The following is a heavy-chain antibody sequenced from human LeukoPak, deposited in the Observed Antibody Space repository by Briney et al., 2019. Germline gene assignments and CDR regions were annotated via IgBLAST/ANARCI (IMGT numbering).Heavy chain of an antibody. V-gene: IGHV1-8*01. D-gene: IGHD3-10*01. CDR3: ARGYGYYYGSGSYYSDY. Sequence: GASVKVSCKASGYTFTSYDINWVRQATGQGLEWMGWMNPNSGNTGYAQKFQGRVTMTRNTSISTAYMELSSLRSEDTAVYCCARGYGYYYGSGSYYSDYWGQGTLVTVSS. J-gene: IGHJ4*02. CDR1: GYTFTSYD. CDR2: MNPNSGNT.